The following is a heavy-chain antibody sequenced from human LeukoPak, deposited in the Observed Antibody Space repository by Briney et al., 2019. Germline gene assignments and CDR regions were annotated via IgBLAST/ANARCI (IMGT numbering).Heavy chain of an antibody. Sequence: PGGSLRLSCAASGFTVSSNYMSWVRQAPGKGLVWVSRINTDGSSTSYADSVKGRFTISRDNAKNTLYLQMNSLRAEDTAVYYCARDNSGSYYWGQGTLVTVSS. CDR3: ARDNSGSYY. CDR1: GFTVSSNY. V-gene: IGHV3-74*01. J-gene: IGHJ4*02. D-gene: IGHD1-26*01. CDR2: INTDGSST.